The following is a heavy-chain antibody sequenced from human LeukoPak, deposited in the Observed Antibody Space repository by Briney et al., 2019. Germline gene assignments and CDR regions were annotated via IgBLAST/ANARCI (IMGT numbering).Heavy chain of an antibody. J-gene: IGHJ6*03. D-gene: IGHD2-2*01. CDR1: GGSISSYY. V-gene: IGHV4-59*12. CDR2: IYYSGST. CDR3: ERVRRASIVVVPAAMFGGYYYYMDV. Sequence: ASETLSLTCTVSGGSISSYYWSWIRQPPGKGLEWIGYIYYSGSTNYNPSLKSRVTMSVDTSKNQFSLKLSSVTAADTAVYYCERVRRASIVVVPAAMFGGYYYYMDVWGKGTTVTISS.